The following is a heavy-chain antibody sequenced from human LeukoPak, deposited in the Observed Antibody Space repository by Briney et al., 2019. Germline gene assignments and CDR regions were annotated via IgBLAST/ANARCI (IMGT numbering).Heavy chain of an antibody. J-gene: IGHJ3*02. V-gene: IGHV4-31*03. CDR1: GGSISSGGYY. CDR2: AHYSGGT. CDR3: ARWSHYYDSSGYLRYAFDI. D-gene: IGHD3-22*01. Sequence: PSETLSLTCTVSGGSISSGGYYWSWIRQHPGKGLEWIGYAHYSGGTYYNPSLKSRVTISVDRSKNQFSLKLSSVTAADTAVYYCARWSHYYDSSGYLRYAFDIWGQGTMVTVSS.